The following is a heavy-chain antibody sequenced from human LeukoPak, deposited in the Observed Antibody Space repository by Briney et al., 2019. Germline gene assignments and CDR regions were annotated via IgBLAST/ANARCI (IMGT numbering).Heavy chain of an antibody. D-gene: IGHD2-15*01. Sequence: QPGGSLRLSCAAPGFTFSSYWMHWVRQAPGKGLEWVSAISGSGGSTYYADSVKGRFTISRDNSKNTVYLQMKSLRAEDTAVYYCAKEVGKKYYFDYWGQGTLVTVSS. V-gene: IGHV3-23*01. CDR2: ISGSGGST. CDR3: AKEVGKKYYFDY. CDR1: GFTFSSYW. J-gene: IGHJ4*02.